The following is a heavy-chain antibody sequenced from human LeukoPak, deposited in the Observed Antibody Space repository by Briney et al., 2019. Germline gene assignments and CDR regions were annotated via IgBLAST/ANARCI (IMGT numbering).Heavy chain of an antibody. CDR3: AKHCSGYCNTASEKRFDP. D-gene: IGHD2-2*03. CDR2: IGSNSVPA. Sequence: GGSLRLSCAASGFTFSSYSMNWVRQAPGKGLEWVSGIGSNSVPAVYADSVKGRFTISRDNSKSMLYLQMDSLRVEDTAVYYCAKHCSGYCNTASEKRFDPWGQGTLVTVSS. CDR1: GFTFSSYS. V-gene: IGHV3-23*01. J-gene: IGHJ5*02.